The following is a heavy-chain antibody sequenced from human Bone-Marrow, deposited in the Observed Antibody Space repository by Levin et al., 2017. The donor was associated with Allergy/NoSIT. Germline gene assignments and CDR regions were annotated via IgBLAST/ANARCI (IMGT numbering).Heavy chain of an antibody. V-gene: IGHV4-59*08. CDR3: ARNADYSSGSMNPFDV. CDR1: GGSIGTDY. Sequence: GSLRLSCSVSGGSIGTDYWSWIRQSPGKGLEWIGYIYHSGTTNSNPSLKSRVTISVDTSRNQFSLKMTSMTAADTAVYFCARNADYSSGSMNPFDVWGPGIMVTVSS. D-gene: IGHD6-19*01. J-gene: IGHJ3*01. CDR2: IYHSGTT.